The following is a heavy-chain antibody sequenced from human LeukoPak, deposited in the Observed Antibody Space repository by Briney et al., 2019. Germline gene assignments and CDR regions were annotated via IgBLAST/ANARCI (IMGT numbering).Heavy chain of an antibody. D-gene: IGHD3-3*01. V-gene: IGHV3-23*01. CDR3: ARRFLEWYSHFDY. CDR1: GFTFSNYA. Sequence: GGSLRLSCAASGFTFSNYAMNWVRQAPGKELEWVSSIIDTGGATYYADSVKGRFTISRDNPKNTLYLQVNSLRAEDTAIYYCARRFLEWYSHFDYWGQGTLVTVSS. J-gene: IGHJ4*02. CDR2: IIDTGGAT.